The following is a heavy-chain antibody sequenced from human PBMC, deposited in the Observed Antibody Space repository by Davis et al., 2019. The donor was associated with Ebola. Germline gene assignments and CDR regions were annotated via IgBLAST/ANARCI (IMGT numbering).Heavy chain of an antibody. CDR3: ARDALAGYCTNGVCLSADYFDY. CDR2: ISSSSSYI. V-gene: IGHV3-21*01. Sequence: GESLKISCAASGFTFSSYSMNWVRQAPGKGLEWVSSISSSSSYIYYADSVKGRFTISRDNAKNSLYLQMNSLRAEDTAVYYCARDALAGYCTNGVCLSADYFDYWGQGTLVTVSS. J-gene: IGHJ4*02. CDR1: GFTFSSYS. D-gene: IGHD2-8*01.